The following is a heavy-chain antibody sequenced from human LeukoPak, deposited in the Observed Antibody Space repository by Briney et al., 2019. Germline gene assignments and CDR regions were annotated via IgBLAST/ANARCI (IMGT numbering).Heavy chain of an antibody. CDR1: GFTFSSYS. D-gene: IGHD1-26*01. J-gene: IGHJ4*02. CDR2: ITISGDRT. V-gene: IGHV3-23*01. Sequence: VGSLRLSCAASGFTFSSYSMNWVRQAPGKGLEWVSTITISGDRTYYADSVKGRFTISRDNSKNTLYLQMNGLRAEDTAVYYCAKDAGYDVGATDYWGQGTLVTVSS. CDR3: AKDAGYDVGATDY.